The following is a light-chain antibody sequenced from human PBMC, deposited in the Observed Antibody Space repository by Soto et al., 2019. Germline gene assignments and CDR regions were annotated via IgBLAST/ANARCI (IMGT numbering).Light chain of an antibody. CDR3: SSYTSSSTPFV. Sequence: QSVLTQPASVSGSPGQSITISCTGTSSDNGGYNYVSWYQRHPGKAPKLMIYDVSDRPSGVSNHFSGSKSGNTASLTISGLQAEDEADYFCSSYTSSSTPFVFGTGTKVTV. V-gene: IGLV2-14*03. J-gene: IGLJ1*01. CDR2: DVS. CDR1: SSDNGGYNY.